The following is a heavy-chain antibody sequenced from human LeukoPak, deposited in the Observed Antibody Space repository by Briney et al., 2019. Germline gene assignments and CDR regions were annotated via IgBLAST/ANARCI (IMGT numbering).Heavy chain of an antibody. D-gene: IGHD5-18*01. Sequence: GRSLRLSCAASGFTFSSYAMHWVRQAPGKGLEWVAVISYDGSNKYYADSVKGRFTISRDNSKNTLYLQMNSLRAEDTAVYYCARESQQLTDPAGFDYWGQGTLVTVSS. V-gene: IGHV3-30*01. CDR1: GFTFSSYA. CDR3: ARESQQLTDPAGFDY. J-gene: IGHJ4*02. CDR2: ISYDGSNK.